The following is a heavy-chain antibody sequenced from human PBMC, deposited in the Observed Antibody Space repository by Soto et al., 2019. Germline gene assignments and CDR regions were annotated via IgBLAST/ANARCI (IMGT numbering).Heavy chain of an antibody. Sequence: SETLSLTCTVSGGSISSYYWSWIRQPPGKGLEWIGYIYYSGSTNYNPSLKSRVTISVDTSKNQFSLKLSSVTAADTAVYYCARDRGSSYGYYYYYGMDVWGQGTTVTVS. J-gene: IGHJ6*02. D-gene: IGHD5-18*01. CDR1: GGSISSYY. CDR3: ARDRGSSYGYYYYYGMDV. CDR2: IYYSGST. V-gene: IGHV4-59*12.